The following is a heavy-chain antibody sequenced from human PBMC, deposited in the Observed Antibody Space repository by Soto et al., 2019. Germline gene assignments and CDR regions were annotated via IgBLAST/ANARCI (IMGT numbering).Heavy chain of an antibody. CDR3: ARDTRGYCISTSCYALLPSYGMHV. D-gene: IGHD2-2*01. CDR1: GFTFSDYY. J-gene: IGHJ6*02. Sequence: GGSLRLSCAASGFTFSDYYMSWIRQAPGKGLEWVSYISSSGSTIYYADSVKGRFTISRDNAKNSLYLQMNSLRAEDTAVYYCARDTRGYCISTSCYALLPSYGMHVSGQGPTLTLSS. V-gene: IGHV3-11*01. CDR2: ISSSGSTI.